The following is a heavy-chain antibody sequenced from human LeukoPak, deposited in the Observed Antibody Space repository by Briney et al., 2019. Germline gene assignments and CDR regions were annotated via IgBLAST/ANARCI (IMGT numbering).Heavy chain of an antibody. V-gene: IGHV3-7*01. CDR3: VRDPDALDY. CDR1: GFTFSIYW. J-gene: IGHJ4*02. CDR2: IKQDESEK. D-gene: IGHD2-2*01. Sequence: PGGSLRLSCAASGFTFSIYWMSWVRQAPGKGLEWVANIKQDESEKYFVDSVKGRFTISRDNAKNSLFLQMNSLRDEDTAVYYCVRDPDALDYWGQGTLVTVSS.